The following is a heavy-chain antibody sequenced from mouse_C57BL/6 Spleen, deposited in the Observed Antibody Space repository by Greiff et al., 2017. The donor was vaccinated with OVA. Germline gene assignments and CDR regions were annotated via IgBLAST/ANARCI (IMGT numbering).Heavy chain of an antibody. J-gene: IGHJ2*01. Sequence: EVQRVESEGGLVQPGSSMKLSCTASGFTFSDYYMAWVRQVPEKGLEWVANINYDGSSTYYLDSLKSRFIISRDNAKNILYLQMSSLKSEDTATYYCARAYYSTLDYWGQGTTLTVSS. D-gene: IGHD2-5*01. CDR3: ARAYYSTLDY. V-gene: IGHV5-16*01. CDR2: INYDGSST. CDR1: GFTFSDYY.